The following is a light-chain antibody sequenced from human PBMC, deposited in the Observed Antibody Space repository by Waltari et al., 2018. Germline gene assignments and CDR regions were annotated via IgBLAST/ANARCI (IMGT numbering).Light chain of an antibody. V-gene: IGKV4-1*01. CDR1: QSVLSTSNNKNY. Sequence: DIVLTQHPDSLVVLLGERATINCKSSQSVLSTSNNKNYLGWYQQKQGQPPKLLITWASTRESVVPGRCSGGGAGTDCSLTISSLQAEDVAVYFCQQCYTFPYTFGQGTKLEIK. CDR3: QQCYTFPYT. CDR2: WAS. J-gene: IGKJ2*01.